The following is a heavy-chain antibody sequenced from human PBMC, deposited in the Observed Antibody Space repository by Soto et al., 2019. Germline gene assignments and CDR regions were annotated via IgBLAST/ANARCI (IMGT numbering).Heavy chain of an antibody. CDR2: FDPEDGET. Sequence: ASVKVTCTDSGYTLTELSMHWVRQAPGKGLERMGGFDPEDGETIYAQKFQGRVTMTEDTSTDTAYMELSSLRSEDTAVYYCATTAGGYYDSSGYSRLGRAPSAEYFQHWGQGTLVTVSS. V-gene: IGHV1-24*01. J-gene: IGHJ1*01. D-gene: IGHD3-22*01. CDR3: ATTAGGYYDSSGYSRLGRAPSAEYFQH. CDR1: GYTLTELS.